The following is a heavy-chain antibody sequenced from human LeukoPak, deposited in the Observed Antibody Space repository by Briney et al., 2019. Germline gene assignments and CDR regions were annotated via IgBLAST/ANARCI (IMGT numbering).Heavy chain of an antibody. CDR2: INPNSGGT. Sequence: ASVKVSCKASGYTFTGYYMLWVRQAPGQGLEWMGWINPNSGGTNYAQKFQGRVTMTRDTSISTAYMELSRLRSDDTAVYYCARDPTTVVTPVAFDIWGQGTMVTVSS. CDR1: GYTFTGYY. CDR3: ARDPTTVVTPVAFDI. V-gene: IGHV1-2*02. D-gene: IGHD4-23*01. J-gene: IGHJ3*02.